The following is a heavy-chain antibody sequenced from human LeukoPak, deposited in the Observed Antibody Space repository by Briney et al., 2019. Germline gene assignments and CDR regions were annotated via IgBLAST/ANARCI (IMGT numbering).Heavy chain of an antibody. Sequence: GGSLRLSCAASGFTFSSYGMHWVRQAPGKGLEWVAVISYDGSNKYYAGSMKGRFTISRDNSKITVYLQMNSLKAEDTAVYYCAKELYNYGDYGAEGLDVGGQGTTVTVS. J-gene: IGHJ6*02. CDR2: ISYDGSNK. D-gene: IGHD4-17*01. CDR3: AKELYNYGDYGAEGLDV. CDR1: GFTFSSYG. V-gene: IGHV3-30*18.